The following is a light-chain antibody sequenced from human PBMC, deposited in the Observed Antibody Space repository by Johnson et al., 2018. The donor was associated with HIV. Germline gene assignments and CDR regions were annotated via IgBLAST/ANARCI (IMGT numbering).Light chain of an antibody. V-gene: IGLV1-51*01. CDR3: GTWESSLSGYV. J-gene: IGLJ1*01. CDR1: RSNIGDNF. CDR2: DNS. Sequence: QSVLTQPPSVSAAPGQKVTISCSGNRSNIGDNFVSWYHHLPGTAPKLLVYDNSKRPSGIPDRFSATKSGTSATLGITGLQTGDEADYYCGTWESSLSGYVFGPGPTVTVL.